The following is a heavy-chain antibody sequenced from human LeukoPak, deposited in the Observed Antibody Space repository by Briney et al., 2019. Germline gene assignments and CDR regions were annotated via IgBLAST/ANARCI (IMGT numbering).Heavy chain of an antibody. Sequence: SETLSLTCAVYGGSFSGYYWSWIRQPPGKGLEWIGEVNHSGSTNYNPSLKSRVTISVGTSKNQFSLKLSSVTAADTAVYYCARGRRITMVRGDPPRYFVYWGQGTLVTVSS. V-gene: IGHV4-34*01. J-gene: IGHJ4*02. CDR2: VNHSGST. CDR3: ARGRRITMVRGDPPRYFVY. CDR1: GGSFSGYY. D-gene: IGHD3-10*01.